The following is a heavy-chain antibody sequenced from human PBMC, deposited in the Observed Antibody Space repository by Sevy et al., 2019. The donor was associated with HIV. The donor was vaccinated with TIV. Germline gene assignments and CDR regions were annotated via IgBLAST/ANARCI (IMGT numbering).Heavy chain of an antibody. CDR3: AKIDAPVRVLDAFDI. CDR1: GFTFSSYG. D-gene: IGHD2-2*01. V-gene: IGHV3-30*02. Sequence: QQGGSLRLSCAASGFTFSSYGMHWVRQAPGKGLEWVAFIRYDRSNKYHADSVKGRFTISRDNSKNTLYLQLNSLRAEDMAVYYCAKIDAPVRVLDAFDIWGQGTMVTVSS. CDR2: IRYDRSNK. J-gene: IGHJ3*02.